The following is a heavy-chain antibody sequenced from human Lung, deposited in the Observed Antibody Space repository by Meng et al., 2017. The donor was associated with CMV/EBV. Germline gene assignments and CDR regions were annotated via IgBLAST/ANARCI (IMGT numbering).Heavy chain of an antibody. Sequence: SXXVSCXASGYTFTSYDINWVRQATGQGLEWMGWMNPNSGNTGYAQKFQGRVTITRNTSISTAYMELSSLRSEDTAVYYCARVYTCRDDFWRNCYYYGMDVWGQGTTVTVSS. CDR3: ARVYTCRDDFWRNCYYYGMDV. CDR2: MNPNSGNT. J-gene: IGHJ6*02. CDR1: GYTFTSYD. D-gene: IGHD3-3*01. V-gene: IGHV1-8*03.